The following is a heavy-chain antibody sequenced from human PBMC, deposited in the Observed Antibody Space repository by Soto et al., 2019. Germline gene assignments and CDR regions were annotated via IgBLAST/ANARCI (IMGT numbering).Heavy chain of an antibody. Sequence: LRLSCVASGFTFTRYSMNWVRQAPGKGLEWVSSISSTTNYIYYGDSMKGRFTISRDNAKNSLYLEMNSLRAEDTAVYYCARESEDLTSNFDYWGQGTLVTVSS. CDR1: GFTFTRYS. V-gene: IGHV3-21*06. CDR2: ISSTTNYI. J-gene: IGHJ4*02. CDR3: ARESEDLTSNFDY.